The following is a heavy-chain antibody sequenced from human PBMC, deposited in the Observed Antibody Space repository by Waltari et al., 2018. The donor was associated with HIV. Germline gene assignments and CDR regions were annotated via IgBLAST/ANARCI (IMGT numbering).Heavy chain of an antibody. V-gene: IGHV3-15*01. J-gene: IGHJ4*02. CDR3: TTWMY. CDR1: GFTFSDAW. Sequence: EVQLVESGGGLIKPGGSLRLSCAASGFTFSDAWMSWVRQAPGKGLEWVARIKTQADGETTDYAAPVQGRFTVSRDDARNTVYLQIDSLKTDDTAMYYCTTWMYWVPGTRVTVSS. D-gene: IGHD2-2*03. CDR2: IKTQADGETT.